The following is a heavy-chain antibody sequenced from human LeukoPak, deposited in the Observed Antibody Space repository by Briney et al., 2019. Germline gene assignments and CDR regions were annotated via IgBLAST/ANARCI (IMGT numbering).Heavy chain of an antibody. CDR1: GFPFNTYA. CDR2: ISSNGDNT. CDR3: TRDSALLGVAFDL. J-gene: IGHJ3*01. D-gene: IGHD2-15*01. Sequence: GGSLRLSCSASGFPFNTYAIHWVRQAPGKGLEYVAGISSNGDNTDFADSAKGRFTISRDNSKSTLFLQMNSLRAEDTAVYFCTRDSALLGVAFDLWGQGTVVTVSS. V-gene: IGHV3-64D*06.